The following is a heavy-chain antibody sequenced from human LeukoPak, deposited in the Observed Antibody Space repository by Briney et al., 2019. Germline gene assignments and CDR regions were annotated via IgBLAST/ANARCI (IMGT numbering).Heavy chain of an antibody. J-gene: IGHJ1*01. CDR3: ARDSSWGTSEYFQH. CDR2: IIPIFGTA. CDR1: GGTFSSYA. D-gene: IGHD6-13*01. V-gene: IGHV1-69*05. Sequence: SVKVPCKASGGTFSSYAISWVRQAPGQGLEWMGRIIPIFGTANYAQKFQGRVTITTDESTSTAYMELSSLRSEDTAVYYCARDSSWGTSEYFQHWGQGTLVTVSS.